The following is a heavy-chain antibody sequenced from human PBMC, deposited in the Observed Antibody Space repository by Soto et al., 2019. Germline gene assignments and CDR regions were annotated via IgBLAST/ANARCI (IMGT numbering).Heavy chain of an antibody. Sequence: GGSLRLSCAASGFTFSSYGMHWVRQAPGKGLEWVAVIWYDGSNKYYADSVKGRFTISRDNSKNTLYLQMNSLRAEDTAVYYCARGARWIQIWNNPYYYYGMDVWGQGTTVTVSS. CDR2: IWYDGSNK. CDR1: GFTFSSYG. D-gene: IGHD5-18*01. J-gene: IGHJ6*02. CDR3: ARGARWIQIWNNPYYYYGMDV. V-gene: IGHV3-33*01.